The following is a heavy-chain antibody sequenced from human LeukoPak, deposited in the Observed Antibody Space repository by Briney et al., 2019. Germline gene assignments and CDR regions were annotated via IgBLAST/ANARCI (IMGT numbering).Heavy chain of an antibody. D-gene: IGHD6-19*01. V-gene: IGHV4-59*08. J-gene: IGHJ4*02. Sequence: PSETLSLTCTVSGGSISGYYWSWIRQPPGKGLEWIGYISYSGSTNHNPSLKSRVSISVDTSKNQFSLNLNSVTAADTAVFYCARHGSGWSFDYWGQGTLVTVSS. CDR1: GGSISGYY. CDR2: ISYSGST. CDR3: ARHGSGWSFDY.